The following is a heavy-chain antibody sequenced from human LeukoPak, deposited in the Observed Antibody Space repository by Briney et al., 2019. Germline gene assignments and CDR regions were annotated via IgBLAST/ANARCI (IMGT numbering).Heavy chain of an antibody. CDR2: IYPGDSDT. CDR3: ARRYCSGGSCYPDY. D-gene: IGHD2-15*01. Sequence: GESLQISCKGSGYSLTSYWIGWVRQLPGKGLEWMGIIYPGDSDTRYSPSFQGQVTISADKSISTAYLQWSSLKASDTAMYYCARRYCSGGSCYPDYWGQGTLVTVPS. J-gene: IGHJ4*02. CDR1: GYSLTSYW. V-gene: IGHV5-51*01.